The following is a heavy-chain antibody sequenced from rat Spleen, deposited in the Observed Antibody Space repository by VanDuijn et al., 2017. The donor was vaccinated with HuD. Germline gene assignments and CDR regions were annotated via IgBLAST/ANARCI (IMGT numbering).Heavy chain of an antibody. Sequence: EVQLQESGPGLVKPSQSLSLTCSVTGHSIPSTYRWNWIRKFPGNKLEWMGYINSAGNTNYNPSLKSRISISRDTSKNQFFLQVNSLSTEDTATYYCARSEGTHYYLPFADWGQGSLVTVSS. CDR3: ARSEGTHYYLPFAD. V-gene: IGHV3-3*01. CDR1: GHSIPSTYR. CDR2: INSAGNT. J-gene: IGHJ3*01. D-gene: IGHD1-12*02.